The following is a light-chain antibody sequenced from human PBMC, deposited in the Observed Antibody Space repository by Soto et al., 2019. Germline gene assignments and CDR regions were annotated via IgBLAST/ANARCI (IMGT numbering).Light chain of an antibody. CDR2: SNN. CDR3: AAWDGSLNGVV. Sequence: QPVLTQPPSASGTPGQRVTISCSGSSSNIGSNTVNWYQQLPGMAPKLLMYSNNQRPSGVPDRFSGSKSGTSASLAISGLQSEDEADYYCAAWDGSLNGVVFGGGTKLTVL. V-gene: IGLV1-44*01. CDR1: SSNIGSNT. J-gene: IGLJ2*01.